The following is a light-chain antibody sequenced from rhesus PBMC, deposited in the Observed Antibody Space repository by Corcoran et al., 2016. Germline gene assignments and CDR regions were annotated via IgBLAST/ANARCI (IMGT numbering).Light chain of an antibody. J-gene: IGKJ1*01. CDR1: QGISSW. V-gene: IGKV1S6*01. Sequence: DIQMTQSPSSLSASLGDRVAITCQASQGISSWLAWFQQQPGKAHKLLIYAASRLTSGVPSKFSGNGYGTDFTLTISSLQPEDCATYYCQQHTSYPRTFGQGTKVQI. CDR3: QQHTSYPRT. CDR2: AAS.